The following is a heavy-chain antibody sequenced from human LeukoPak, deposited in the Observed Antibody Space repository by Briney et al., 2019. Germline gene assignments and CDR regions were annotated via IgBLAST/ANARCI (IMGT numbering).Heavy chain of an antibody. Sequence: GASLKVSCKASRGTFSSYAISWVRQAPGQRLEWMGRIIPILGIANYAQKFQGRVTITADKSTSTAYMELSSLRSEDTAVYYCARSGMVAPHDAFDIWGQGTMVTVSS. J-gene: IGHJ3*02. CDR3: ARSGMVAPHDAFDI. V-gene: IGHV1-69*04. CDR2: IIPILGIA. CDR1: RGTFSSYA. D-gene: IGHD1-26*01.